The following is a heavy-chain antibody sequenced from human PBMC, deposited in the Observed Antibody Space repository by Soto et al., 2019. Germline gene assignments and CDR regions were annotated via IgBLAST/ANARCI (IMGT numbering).Heavy chain of an antibody. D-gene: IGHD2-8*02. Sequence: QVQLVESGGGVVQPGRSLRLSCAASGFIFSTYGMHWVRQAPGKGLEWVAVISYDGSNQYYEDSVKGRFTISRDNSKNTLYLQMNSLRVEDTAVYYCAKSWSGSHGAFDMWGQGTMVTVS. CDR3: AKSWSGSHGAFDM. J-gene: IGHJ3*02. CDR1: GFIFSTYG. V-gene: IGHV3-30*18. CDR2: ISYDGSNQ.